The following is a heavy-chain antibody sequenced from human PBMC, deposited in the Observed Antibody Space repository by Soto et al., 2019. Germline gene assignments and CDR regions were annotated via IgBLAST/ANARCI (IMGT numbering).Heavy chain of an antibody. CDR1: GFTFSNAW. CDR3: TTDTPFITMIVESGVGY. CDR2: IKSKTDGGTT. D-gene: IGHD3-22*01. J-gene: IGHJ4*02. V-gene: IGHV3-15*01. Sequence: EVQLVESGGGLVKPGGSLRLSCAASGFTFSNAWMSWVRQAPGKGLEWVGRIKSKTDGGTTDYAAPVKGRFTISRDDSKNTLYLQMNSLKTEDTAVYYCTTDTPFITMIVESGVGYWGQGTLVTVSS.